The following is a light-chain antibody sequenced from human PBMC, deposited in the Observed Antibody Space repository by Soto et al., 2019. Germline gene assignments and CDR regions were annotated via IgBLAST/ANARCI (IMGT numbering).Light chain of an antibody. CDR1: SSDVGAYDF. J-gene: IGLJ1*01. CDR2: EVS. Sequence: QSALAQPASVSGSHGQSITISCTGTSSDVGAYDFVSWYQQHLDKAPKLMIYEVSNRPSGVSYRFSGSKSVNTATLTISGLQAEDEADYYCSSYTTSSTRVFGTGTKVTVL. CDR3: SSYTTSSTRV. V-gene: IGLV2-14*03.